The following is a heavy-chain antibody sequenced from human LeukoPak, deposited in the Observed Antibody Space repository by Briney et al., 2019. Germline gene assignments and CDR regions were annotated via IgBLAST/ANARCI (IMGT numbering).Heavy chain of an antibody. V-gene: IGHV3-30*02. CDR1: GFTFSTYG. CDR3: ARGAKYDILTGYRRSRRLGDY. D-gene: IGHD3-9*01. J-gene: IGHJ4*02. Sequence: PGGSLRLSCAASGFTFSTYGMHWVRQAPAKGLEGVAFIRYDGSNKYYADSVKGRFTISRDNSKNTLFLQMNSMRPEDTAVYYCARGAKYDILTGYRRSRRLGDYWGQGTLVTVSS. CDR2: IRYDGSNK.